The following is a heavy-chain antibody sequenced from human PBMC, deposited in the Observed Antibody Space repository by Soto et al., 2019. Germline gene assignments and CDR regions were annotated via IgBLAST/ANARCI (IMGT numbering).Heavy chain of an antibody. CDR2: ISSNSAYI. CDR3: TRDASRDSSARGWFDP. J-gene: IGHJ5*02. Sequence: PGGSLRLSCAASGFTFRSFTMNWVRQAPGKGLEWVSTISSNSAYIYYTAALRGRFTISRDNAKNSLHLQMNSLRAEDTAVYYCTRDASRDSSARGWFDPWGPGTPVTVSS. CDR1: GFTFRSFT. V-gene: IGHV3-21*01. D-gene: IGHD6-13*01.